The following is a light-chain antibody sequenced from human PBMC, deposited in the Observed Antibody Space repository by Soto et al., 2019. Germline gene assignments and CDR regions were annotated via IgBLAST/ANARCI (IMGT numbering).Light chain of an antibody. CDR1: SSDVGGYNY. Sequence: QSVLTQPASVSGSPGQSITISCTGTSSDVGGYNYVSWYQQYPGKAPKLMIYDVSNRPSGVSNRFSGSKSGNTASLTISGLQAEDEADYYCSSFTRSSTPYVFGTGTKVNVL. CDR2: DVS. V-gene: IGLV2-14*03. J-gene: IGLJ1*01. CDR3: SSFTRSSTPYV.